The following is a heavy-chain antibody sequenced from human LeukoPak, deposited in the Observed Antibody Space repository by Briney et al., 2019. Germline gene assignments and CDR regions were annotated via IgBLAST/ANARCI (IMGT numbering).Heavy chain of an antibody. CDR2: IYYSGST. V-gene: IGHV4-59*01. D-gene: IGHD3-9*01. CDR1: GGSISSYY. J-gene: IGHJ4*02. CDR3: ARGYYDILTGYFDY. Sequence: SETLSLTCTVSGGSISSYYWSWIRQPPGKGLEGIGYIYYSGSTNYNPSLKSRVTISVDTSKNQFSLKLSSVTAADTAVYYCARGYYDILTGYFDYWGQGTLVAVSS.